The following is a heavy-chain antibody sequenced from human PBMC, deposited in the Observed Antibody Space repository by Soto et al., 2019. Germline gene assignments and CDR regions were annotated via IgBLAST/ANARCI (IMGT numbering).Heavy chain of an antibody. J-gene: IGHJ4*02. CDR3: ASDLYSGTSDY. Sequence: GGSLRLCCAASGFSFSTYWMNWVRQAPGKGLEWVANIDHDGGTRGYVASVKGRFTISRDNAKNSLYLQMNSLGVDDTALYYCASDLYSGTSDYWGEGTLVTVSS. V-gene: IGHV3-7*05. D-gene: IGHD1-26*01. CDR1: GFSFSTYW. CDR2: IDHDGGTR.